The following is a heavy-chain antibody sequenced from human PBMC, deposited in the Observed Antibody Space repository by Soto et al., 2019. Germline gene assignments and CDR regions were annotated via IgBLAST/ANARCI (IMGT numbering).Heavy chain of an antibody. CDR3: ARVGGYSYGSFVY. CDR2: IYYSGST. V-gene: IGHV4-59*01. CDR1: GGTISSYY. D-gene: IGHD5-18*01. J-gene: IGHJ4*02. Sequence: SETLSLTCTVSGGTISSYYWSWIRQPPGKGLEWIGYIYYSGSTNYNPSLKSRVTISVDTSKNQFSLKLSSVTAADTAVYYCARVGGYSYGSFVYWGQGTLVTVSS.